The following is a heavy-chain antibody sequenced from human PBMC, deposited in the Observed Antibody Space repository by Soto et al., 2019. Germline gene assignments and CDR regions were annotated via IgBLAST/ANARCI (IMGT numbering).Heavy chain of an antibody. CDR1: GGSISSYY. CDR3: ARDRKGYGDYWGGFDY. D-gene: IGHD4-17*01. V-gene: IGHV4-4*08. J-gene: IGHJ4*02. Sequence: SETLSLTCTVSGGSISSYYWSWIRQPPGKGLEWIGYIYYSGSTNYNPSLKSRVTISVDTSKNQFSLKLSSVTAADTAVYYCARDRKGYGDYWGGFDYWGQGTLVTVSS. CDR2: IYYSGST.